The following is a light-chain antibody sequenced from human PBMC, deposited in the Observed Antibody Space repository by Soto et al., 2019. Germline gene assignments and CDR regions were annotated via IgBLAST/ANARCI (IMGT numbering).Light chain of an antibody. CDR2: GAS. Sequence: EVVMTQSPATLVVSPGERATLSCRASQSVGDDLAWYQHKPGQAPRLLIYGASTRADDVPARFSGGGSGTEFTLTISSLQSEDFAIYYYQQYNDWPPITFGPGTTVNIK. CDR1: QSVGDD. V-gene: IGKV3-15*01. CDR3: QQYNDWPPIT. J-gene: IGKJ3*01.